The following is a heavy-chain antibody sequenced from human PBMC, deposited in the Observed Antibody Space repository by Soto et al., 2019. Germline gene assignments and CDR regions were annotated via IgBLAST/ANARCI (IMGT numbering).Heavy chain of an antibody. V-gene: IGHV3-23*01. CDR2: ISGTGAYT. D-gene: IGHD3-3*01. Sequence: EVHLLESGGDLVQPGGSLRLSCAASGFTFDIFAMSWVRQAPGKGLQWVSVISGTGAYTNYADSVKGRFTITRDNSKNTRYLQMNSLRAEDTAVYYCAKDEWSIAKGVGWFDPWGQGTLVTVSS. CDR3: AKDEWSIAKGVGWFDP. J-gene: IGHJ5*02. CDR1: GFTFDIFA.